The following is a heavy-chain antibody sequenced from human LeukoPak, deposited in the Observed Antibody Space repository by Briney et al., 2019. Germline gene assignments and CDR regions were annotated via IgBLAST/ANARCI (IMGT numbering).Heavy chain of an antibody. CDR3: ARDVQLGLNWFDP. D-gene: IGHD3-16*01. V-gene: IGHV1-18*01. CDR2: ISAYNGDT. CDR1: GYTFTSYG. J-gene: IGHJ5*02. Sequence: ASVKVSCKASGYTFTSYGISWVRQAPGQGLEWMGWISAYNGDTNYAQKLQGRVTMTTDASTSTAYMELRSLRSDDTAVYYCARDVQLGLNWFDPWGQGTLVTVSS.